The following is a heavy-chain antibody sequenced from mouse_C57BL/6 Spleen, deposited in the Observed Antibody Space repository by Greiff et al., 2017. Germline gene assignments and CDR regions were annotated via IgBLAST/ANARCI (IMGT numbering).Heavy chain of an antibody. V-gene: IGHV1-78*01. D-gene: IGHD2-3*01. CDR3: ARWGDGYYYAMDY. CDR1: GYTFTDHT. Sequence: VQLQQSDAELVKPGASVKISCKVSGYTFTDHTIHWMKQRPEQGLEWIGYIYPRDGSTKYNEKFKGKATLTADKSSSTAYMQPNSLTSGDSAVYFCARWGDGYYYAMDYWGQGTSVTVSS. J-gene: IGHJ4*01. CDR2: IYPRDGST.